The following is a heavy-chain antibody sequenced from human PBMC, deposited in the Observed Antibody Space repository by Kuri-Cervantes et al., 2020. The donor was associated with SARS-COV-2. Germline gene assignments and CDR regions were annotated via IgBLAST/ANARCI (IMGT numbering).Heavy chain of an antibody. CDR1: GFTFSGSA. V-gene: IGHV3-73*01. Sequence: GGSLRLSCAASGFTFSGSAMHWVRQASGKGLEWVGRIRSKANSYATAYAASVKGRFTISRDDSKNTAYLQMNSLRAEDTAVYYCAKGLKRITMIVVEVFDGMDVWGQGTTVTVSS. CDR3: AKGLKRITMIVVEVFDGMDV. D-gene: IGHD3-22*01. CDR2: IRSKANSYAT. J-gene: IGHJ6*02.